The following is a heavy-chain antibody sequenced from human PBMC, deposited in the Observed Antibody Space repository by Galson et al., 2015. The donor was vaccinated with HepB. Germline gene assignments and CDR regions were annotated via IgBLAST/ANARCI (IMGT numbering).Heavy chain of an antibody. Sequence: SVKVSCKASGGTFSSYAISWARQAPGQGLEWMGRIIPILGIANYAQKFQGRVTITADKSTSTAYMELRSLRSDDTAVYYCARDPNRYCSGGSCYSVSLHYYYYGMDVWGQGTTVTVSS. D-gene: IGHD2-15*01. CDR3: ARDPNRYCSGGSCYSVSLHYYYYGMDV. J-gene: IGHJ6*02. V-gene: IGHV1-69*04. CDR2: IIPILGIA. CDR1: GGTFSSYA.